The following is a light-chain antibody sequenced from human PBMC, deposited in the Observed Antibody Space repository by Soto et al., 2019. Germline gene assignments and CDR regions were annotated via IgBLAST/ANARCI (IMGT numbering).Light chain of an antibody. CDR2: EVS. V-gene: IGLV2-14*01. CDR3: TSYTRDTALV. Sequence: QSALTQPASVSGSPGQSIAISCTGSGSDVGGYNYVSWYQQHPGKAPKLIIYEVSNRPSGVSNRFSGSKSGSTASLTISGLQAEDEADYHCTSYTRDTALVFGTGTKLTVL. J-gene: IGLJ1*01. CDR1: GSDVGGYNY.